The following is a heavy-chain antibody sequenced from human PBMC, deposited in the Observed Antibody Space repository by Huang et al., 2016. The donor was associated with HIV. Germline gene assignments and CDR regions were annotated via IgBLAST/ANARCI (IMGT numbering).Heavy chain of an antibody. Sequence: QVQLVQSGAEVKKPGSSVKVSCKASGCTFSSYAISWVRQAPGQGLEWMGGISPILGTANYAQKFQGRVTITADESTSTAYMELSSLRSEDTAVYYCARARGYYDSSVSYYFDYWGQGTLVTVSS. D-gene: IGHD3-22*01. J-gene: IGHJ4*02. V-gene: IGHV1-69*13. CDR1: GCTFSSYA. CDR2: ISPILGTA. CDR3: ARARGYYDSSVSYYFDY.